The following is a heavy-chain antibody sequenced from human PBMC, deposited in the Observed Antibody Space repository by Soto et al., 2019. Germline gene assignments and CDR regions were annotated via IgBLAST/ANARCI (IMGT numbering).Heavy chain of an antibody. J-gene: IGHJ4*02. CDR3: ANDDYLATHPYDY. Sequence: SETLSLTCTVSGGSISSGDYFWTWIRELPGKGLEWMGYIYFSGSAYYNPSLKSRLTMSLHASENQFSLRLTSVTAADTGLYFCANDDYLATHPYDYWGQGILVTLSS. V-gene: IGHV4-31*03. D-gene: IGHD4-17*01. CDR2: IYFSGSA. CDR1: GGSISSGDYF.